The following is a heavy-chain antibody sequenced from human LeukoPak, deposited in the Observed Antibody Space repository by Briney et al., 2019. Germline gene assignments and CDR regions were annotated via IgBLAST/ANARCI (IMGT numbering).Heavy chain of an antibody. J-gene: IGHJ4*02. CDR1: GFTFSSYN. CDR3: ARLYQYSGWYSGELQGFDY. D-gene: IGHD1-26*01. Sequence: PGGSLRLSCAASGFTFSSYNMNWVRQAPGKGLEWVSSISTSSNYIYYANSVKGRFTISRDNAKNSLYLQMNSLRAEDTAVYYCARLYQYSGWYSGELQGFDYWGQGTLVTVSS. V-gene: IGHV3-21*01. CDR2: ISTSSNYI.